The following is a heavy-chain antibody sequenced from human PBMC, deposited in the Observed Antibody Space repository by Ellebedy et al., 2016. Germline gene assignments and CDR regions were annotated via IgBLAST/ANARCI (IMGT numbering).Heavy chain of an antibody. J-gene: IGHJ5*02. V-gene: IGHV4-34*01. Sequence: SETLSLTXAVYGGSFSGYYWSWIRQPPGKGLEWIGEINHSGSTNYNPSLKSRVTISVDTSKNQFSLKLSSVTAADTAVYYCARDRRITMVRGVMSRFDPWGQGTLVTVSS. CDR1: GGSFSGYY. CDR3: ARDRRITMVRGVMSRFDP. D-gene: IGHD3-10*01. CDR2: INHSGST.